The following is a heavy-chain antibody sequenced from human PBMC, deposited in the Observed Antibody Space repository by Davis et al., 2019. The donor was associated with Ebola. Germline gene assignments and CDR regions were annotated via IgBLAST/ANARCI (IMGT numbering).Heavy chain of an antibody. CDR1: GYTFTSYG. CDR3: ARDLLRDIVVVVAATTPGY. CDR2: ISAHNGNT. D-gene: IGHD2-15*01. Sequence: ASVKVSCKASGYTFTSYGISWVRQAPGQGLEWMGWISAHNGNTNYAQKLQGRVTMTTDTSTSTAYMELRSLRSDDTAVYYCARDLLRDIVVVVAATTPGYWGQGTLVTVSS. V-gene: IGHV1-18*01. J-gene: IGHJ4*02.